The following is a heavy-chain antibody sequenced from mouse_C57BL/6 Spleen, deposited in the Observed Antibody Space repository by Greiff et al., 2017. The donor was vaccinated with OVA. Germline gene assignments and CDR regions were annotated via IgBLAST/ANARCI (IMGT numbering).Heavy chain of an antibody. V-gene: IGHV5-4*01. J-gene: IGHJ2*01. CDR3: ARDRYDYDVDYVDY. D-gene: IGHD2-4*01. Sequence: EVQRVESGGGLVKPGGSLKLSCAASGFTFSSYAMSLVSQTPDKRLELVATISDGGSYNYYHDHVKGRFTISRDNAKNNLYLQMSHLKSEDTAMYYCARDRYDYDVDYVDYWGQGTTLTVSS. CDR2: ISDGGSYN. CDR1: GFTFSSYA.